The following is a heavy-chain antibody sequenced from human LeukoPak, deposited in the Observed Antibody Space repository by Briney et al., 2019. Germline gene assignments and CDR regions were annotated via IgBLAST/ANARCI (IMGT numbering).Heavy chain of an antibody. J-gene: IGHJ4*02. D-gene: IGHD3-9*01. CDR2: IYYSGST. Sequence: SETLSLTCAVSGGSISSYYWSWIRQPPGKGLEWIGYIYYSGSTNYNPSLKSRVTISVDTSKNQFSLKLSSVTAADTAVYYCARGLGVRYFDWLYFDYWGQGTLVTVSS. V-gene: IGHV4-59*01. CDR1: GGSISSYY. CDR3: ARGLGVRYFDWLYFDY.